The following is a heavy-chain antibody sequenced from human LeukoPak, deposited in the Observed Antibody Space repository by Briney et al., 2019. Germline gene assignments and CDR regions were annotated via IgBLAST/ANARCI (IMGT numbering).Heavy chain of an antibody. J-gene: IGHJ3*02. D-gene: IGHD3-9*01. CDR3: AKDRLTDSKTAFDI. CDR2: ITGYGDIT. Sequence: GGSLRLSCAASGFTFTSYAMSWVRQAPGKGLEWVSHITGYGDITYYADPVKGRFTISRDNSKNTLYLQMNSLRAEDTAIYYCAKDRLTDSKTAFDIWGQGTMVTVSS. CDR1: GFTFTSYA. V-gene: IGHV3-23*01.